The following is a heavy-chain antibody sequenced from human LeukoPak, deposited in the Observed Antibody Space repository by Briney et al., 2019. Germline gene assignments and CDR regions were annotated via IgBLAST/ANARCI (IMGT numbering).Heavy chain of an antibody. V-gene: IGHV3-13*01. Sequence: GGSLRLSCAASGFTYSNYDMHWVRQGPGGGLEWVSAIGIADDTHYADSVKGRFTISRENARNSLYLQINSLRDGDTAVYYCVRGGIRVSGIDAFDIWGQGTVVTVSS. CDR1: GFTYSNYD. J-gene: IGHJ3*02. D-gene: IGHD5/OR15-5a*01. CDR2: IGIADDT. CDR3: VRGGIRVSGIDAFDI.